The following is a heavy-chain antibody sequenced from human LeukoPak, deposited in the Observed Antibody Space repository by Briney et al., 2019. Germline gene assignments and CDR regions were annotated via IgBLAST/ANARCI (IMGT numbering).Heavy chain of an antibody. J-gene: IGHJ4*02. CDR3: AGDYNFLTGLNY. V-gene: IGHV3-73*01. CDR2: IGRQGDSDAT. Sequence: GVPVRLPCAASGLIYNGSGILCVREACGKGLVCLGRIGRQGDSDATRYAASLKGKFTISRVDSRNTAYLQMNSLKTEDTAVYYCAGDYNFLTGLNYWGQGTLVTVSS. D-gene: IGHD3-9*01. CDR1: GLIYNGSG.